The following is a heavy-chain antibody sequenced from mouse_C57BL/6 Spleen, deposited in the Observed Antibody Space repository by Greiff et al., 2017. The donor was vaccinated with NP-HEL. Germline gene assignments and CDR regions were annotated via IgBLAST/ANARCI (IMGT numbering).Heavy chain of an antibody. Sequence: LVESGAELVKPGASVKLSCKASGYTFTEYTIHWVKQRSGQGLEWIGWFYPGSGSIKYNEKFKDKATLTADKSSSTVYMELSRLTSEDSAVYFCARHEDGDDGYYGFAYWGQGTLVTVSA. CDR3: ARHEDGDDGYYGFAY. J-gene: IGHJ3*01. CDR1: GYTFTEYT. V-gene: IGHV1-62-2*01. D-gene: IGHD2-3*01. CDR2: FYPGSGSI.